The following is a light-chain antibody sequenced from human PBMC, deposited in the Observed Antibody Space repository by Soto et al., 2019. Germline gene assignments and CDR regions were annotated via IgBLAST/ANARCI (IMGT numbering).Light chain of an antibody. V-gene: IGKV3-15*01. J-gene: IGKJ4*01. Sequence: EIVMTQSPATLSVSPGDKATLSCRASQSVSNNLAWYQQRPGQAPRLLIYFASTRATGIPARFSGSGSGTEFSTPISSLQSEDLALYDCQQYNQWPLTFGGGTKVETK. CDR3: QQYNQWPLT. CDR1: QSVSNN. CDR2: FAS.